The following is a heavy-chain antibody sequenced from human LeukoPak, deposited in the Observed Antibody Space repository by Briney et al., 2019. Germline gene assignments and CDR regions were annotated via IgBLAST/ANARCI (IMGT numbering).Heavy chain of an antibody. V-gene: IGHV3-23*01. CDR3: ATQNFDWLLDRFDY. Sequence: GGSLRLSCAASGLTFSSYAMSWVRHAPGKGLEWVSAISGSGGSTYYADSVKGRFTISRDNSKNTLYLQMNSLRAEDTAVYYCATQNFDWLLDRFDYWGQGTLVTVSS. D-gene: IGHD3-9*01. J-gene: IGHJ4*02. CDR1: GLTFSSYA. CDR2: ISGSGGST.